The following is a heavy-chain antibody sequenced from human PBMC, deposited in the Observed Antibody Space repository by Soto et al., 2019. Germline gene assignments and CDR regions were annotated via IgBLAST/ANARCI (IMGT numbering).Heavy chain of an antibody. CDR2: ISYDGSNK. J-gene: IGHJ6*02. Sequence: QVQLVESGGGVVQPGRSLRLSCAASGFTFSSYGMHWVRQAPGNGLEWVAVISYDGSNKYYADSVKGRFTISRDNSKNTLYLQMNSLRAEDTAVYYCARGSSRGWFGELFFRPAMDAWGQGTTVTVSS. CDR1: GFTFSSYG. V-gene: IGHV3-30-3*01. D-gene: IGHD3-10*01. CDR3: ARGSSRGWFGELFFRPAMDA.